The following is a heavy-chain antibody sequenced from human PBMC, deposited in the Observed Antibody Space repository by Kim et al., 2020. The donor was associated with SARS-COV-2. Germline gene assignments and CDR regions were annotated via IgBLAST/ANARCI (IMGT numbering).Heavy chain of an antibody. CDR2: ISTSSSQT. CDR3: ARVFRSESTLDP. D-gene: IGHD3-10*01. J-gene: IGHJ5*02. Sequence: GGSLRLSCAASGFTFSDYYMSWIRQAPGKGLEWVSYISTSSSQTKYADSVKGRFTISRDNAKNSLYLQMNTLRAEDTAVYYCARVFRSESTLDPWGQGTLVTVST. CDR1: GFTFSDYY. V-gene: IGHV3-11*06.